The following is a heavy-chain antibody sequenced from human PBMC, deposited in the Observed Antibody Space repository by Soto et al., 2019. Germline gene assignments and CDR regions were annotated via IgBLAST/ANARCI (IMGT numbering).Heavy chain of an antibody. CDR3: ATATTLHAFDI. CDR1: GFTFSSYG. Sequence: QVQLVESGGGVVQPGRSLRLSCAASGFTFSSYGMHWVRQAPGKGLEWVAVISYDGSNKYYADSVKGRFTISRDNSKNTLYLQMNSLRAEDTAVYYCATATTLHAFDIWGQGTMVTVSS. CDR2: ISYDGSNK. J-gene: IGHJ3*02. D-gene: IGHD4-17*01. V-gene: IGHV3-30*03.